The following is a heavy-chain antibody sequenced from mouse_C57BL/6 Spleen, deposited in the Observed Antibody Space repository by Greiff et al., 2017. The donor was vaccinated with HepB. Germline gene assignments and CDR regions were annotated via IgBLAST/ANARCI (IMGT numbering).Heavy chain of an antibody. CDR3: ARTYYYGSSSPFAY. CDR1: GYTFTSYD. D-gene: IGHD1-1*01. V-gene: IGHV1-85*01. Sequence: VHLVESGPELVKPGASVKLSCKASGYTFTSYDINWVKQRPGQGLEWIGWIYPRDGSTKYNEKFKGKATLTVDTSSSTAYMELHSLTSEDSAVYFCARTYYYGSSSPFAYWGQGTLVTVSA. CDR2: IYPRDGST. J-gene: IGHJ3*01.